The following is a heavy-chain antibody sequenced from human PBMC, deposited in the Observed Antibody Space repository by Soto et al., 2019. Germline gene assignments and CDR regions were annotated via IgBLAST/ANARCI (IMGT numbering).Heavy chain of an antibody. CDR2: INPNSGGT. J-gene: IGHJ6*02. CDR3: ALLPPLTTSGTARAWLDYYGMDV. V-gene: IGHV1-2*04. Sequence: ASVKVSCKASGYTFTGYYMHWVRQAPGQGLEWMGWINPNSGGTNYAQKFQGWVTMTRDTSISTAYMELSRLRSDDTAVYYCALLPPLTTSGTARAWLDYYGMDVWGQGTTVTVSS. CDR1: GYTFTGYY. D-gene: IGHD2-2*01.